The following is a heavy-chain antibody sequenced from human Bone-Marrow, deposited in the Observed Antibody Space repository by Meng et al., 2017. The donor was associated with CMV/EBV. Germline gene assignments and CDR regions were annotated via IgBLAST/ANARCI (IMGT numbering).Heavy chain of an antibody. V-gene: IGHV3-23*01. D-gene: IGHD2/OR15-2a*01. J-gene: IGHJ2*01. Sequence: GESRKISCAASGLTFSTYGMSWVRQAPGKGLEWLSHIGAAETTNYADSVKGRFTISRDNSKNTLYWQMNSLRAEDTAVYYCAKSRGYFQFDLWGRGTLVTVSS. CDR2: IGAAETT. CDR1: GLTFSTYG. CDR3: AKSRGYFQFDL.